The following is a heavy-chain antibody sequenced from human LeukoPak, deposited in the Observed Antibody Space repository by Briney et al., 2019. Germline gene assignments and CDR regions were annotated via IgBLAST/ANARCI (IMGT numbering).Heavy chain of an antibody. V-gene: IGHV4-34*01. J-gene: IGHJ5*01. CDR2: INHSGST. D-gene: IGHD3-10*01. CDR3: ARKGEHYYDSGKLWPAWFDS. CDR1: GGSFSGYY. Sequence: SETLSLTCAVYGGSFSGYYWSWIRQPPGKGLEWIGEINHSGSTNYNPSLKSRVTISIDTSNNQLALRLTSVTAADTAVYYCARKGEHYYDSGKLWPAWFDSWGQGTLVTVSS.